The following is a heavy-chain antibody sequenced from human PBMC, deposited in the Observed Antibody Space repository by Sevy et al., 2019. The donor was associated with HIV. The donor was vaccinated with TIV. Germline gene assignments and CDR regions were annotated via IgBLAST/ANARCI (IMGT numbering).Heavy chain of an antibody. D-gene: IGHD2-8*01. CDR3: AGDGCTKPNDY. CDR1: GFTFSKYS. V-gene: IGHV3-23*01. J-gene: IGHJ4*02. CDR2: LSFGCGEI. Sequence: GGSLRLSCAASGFTFSKYSMSWVRQPPGKGLEWVSTLSFGCGEINYADSVKGRFTISRDNSKGSVYLQMNNLRPEDTAVYYCAGDGCTKPNDYWGQGTLVTVSS.